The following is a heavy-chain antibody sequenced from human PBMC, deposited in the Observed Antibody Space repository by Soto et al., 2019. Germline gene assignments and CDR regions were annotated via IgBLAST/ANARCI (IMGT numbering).Heavy chain of an antibody. CDR3: ERVGCSSTSCYGDY. CDR2: IYTGGGT. D-gene: IGHD2-2*01. CDR1: GVIVSANY. J-gene: IGHJ4*02. Sequence: EVQLVESGGGLVQPGGSLRLSCEASGVIVSANYMTWVRQAPGKGLEWVSVIYTGGGTYYADSVKGRFTISRHNSKNILFLQMNRLRAEDTAVYYCERVGCSSTSCYGDYWGQGTLVTVSS. V-gene: IGHV3-53*04.